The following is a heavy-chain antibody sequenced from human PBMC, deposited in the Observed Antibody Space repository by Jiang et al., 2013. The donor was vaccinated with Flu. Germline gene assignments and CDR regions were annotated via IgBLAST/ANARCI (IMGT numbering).Heavy chain of an antibody. J-gene: IGHJ6*02. CDR3: ARVAVVTSSYYYGMDV. D-gene: IGHD4-23*01. CDR2: INPSGGST. Sequence: SVKVSCKASGYTFTSYYMHWVRQAPGQGLEWMGIINPSGGSTSYAQKFQGRVTMTRDTSTSTVYMELSSLRSEDTAVYYCARVAVVTSSYYYGMDVWGQGTTVTVSS. V-gene: IGHV1-46*03. CDR1: GYTFTSYY.